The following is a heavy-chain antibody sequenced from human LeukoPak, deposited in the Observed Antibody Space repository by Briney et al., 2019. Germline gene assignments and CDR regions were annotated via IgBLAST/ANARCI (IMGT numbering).Heavy chain of an antibody. J-gene: IGHJ4*02. CDR3: ASGTIVGARGADN. CDR1: GFTFSTCS. V-gene: IGHV3-21*01. CDR2: ISGSSYHI. Sequence: PGGSLTLSCAASGFTFSTCSMKWVRQAPGKALEWVSSISGSSYHIYYADSVKGRFTISRDNANNLLYLQMNSLRAEDTAVYYCASGTIVGARGADNWGQGTLVTVSS. D-gene: IGHD1-26*01.